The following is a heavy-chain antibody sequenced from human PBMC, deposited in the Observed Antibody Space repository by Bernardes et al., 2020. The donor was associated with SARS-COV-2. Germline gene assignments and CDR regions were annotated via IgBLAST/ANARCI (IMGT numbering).Heavy chain of an antibody. V-gene: IGHV3-64D*06. D-gene: IGHD3-10*01. Sequence: GGSLRLSCSASGFTFSNYAMHWVRQAPGKGLEYVSVISSDGGTTYYADSVKGRFTISRDNSKNTLYLQMSSLRTADTAVYYCVREWGGGSYWGQGTLVTVS. J-gene: IGHJ4*02. CDR1: GFTFSNYA. CDR3: VREWGGGSY. CDR2: ISSDGGTT.